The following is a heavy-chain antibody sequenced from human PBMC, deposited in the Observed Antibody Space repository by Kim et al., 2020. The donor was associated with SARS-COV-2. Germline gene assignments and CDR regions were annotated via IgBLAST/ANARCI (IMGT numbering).Heavy chain of an antibody. CDR1: GGSISRYY. CDR2: IYYGGST. J-gene: IGHJ4*02. Sequence: SETLSLTCTVSGGSISRYYCNWIRQPPGKELEWLGNIYYGGSTNHNPSLKSLVTISVDTSKHQFSLRLSSVTAADTAVYYCATSYSNSNFDYWGQGTLVT. V-gene: IGHV4-59*01. CDR3: ATSYSNSNFDY. D-gene: IGHD6-6*01.